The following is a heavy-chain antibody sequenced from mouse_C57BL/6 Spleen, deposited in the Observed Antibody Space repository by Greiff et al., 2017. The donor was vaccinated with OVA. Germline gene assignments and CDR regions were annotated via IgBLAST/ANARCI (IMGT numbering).Heavy chain of an antibody. V-gene: IGHV1-52*01. J-gene: IGHJ2*01. D-gene: IGHD2-2*01. CDR1: GYTFTSYW. Sequence: QVQLQQPGAELVRPGSSVKLSCKASGYTFTSYWMHWVKQRPIQGLEWIGNIDPSDSETHYNQKFKDKATLTVDKSSSTAYMQLSSLTSEDSAVYYCARLGGGYHFDYWGQGTTLTVSS. CDR2: IDPSDSET. CDR3: ARLGGGYHFDY.